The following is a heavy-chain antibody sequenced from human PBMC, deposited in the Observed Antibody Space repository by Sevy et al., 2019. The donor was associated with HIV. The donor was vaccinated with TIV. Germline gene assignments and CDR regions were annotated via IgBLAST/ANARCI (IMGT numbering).Heavy chain of an antibody. CDR1: GYPFTSFG. D-gene: IGHD4-17*01. Sequence: ASVKVSCKASGYPFTSFGFTWVRQAPGQGLQWLGWISTYNGNTYYAPNLQGRLTMTAYTSTSTVYMNLRSLRSDDTAVYYCARDGYYGDYLWFESWGQGTLVTVSS. CDR3: ARDGYYGDYLWFES. J-gene: IGHJ5*01. CDR2: ISTYNGNT. V-gene: IGHV1-18*01.